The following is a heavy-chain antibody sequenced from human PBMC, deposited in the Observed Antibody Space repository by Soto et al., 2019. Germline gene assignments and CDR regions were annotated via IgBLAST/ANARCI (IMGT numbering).Heavy chain of an antibody. V-gene: IGHV1-8*01. Sequence: QVQLVQSGAELKKPGASVKVSCKASGYTFSNYDMNWVRQATGQGPEWIGWVNPNNGDTGYEQNSQGRVTLTTDISTTTAYMELTSLRSEDTAIYYCAKVSRKGSAIDFDYWGQGTLITVSS. J-gene: IGHJ4*02. D-gene: IGHD3-10*01. CDR3: AKVSRKGSAIDFDY. CDR2: VNPNNGDT. CDR1: GYTFSNYD.